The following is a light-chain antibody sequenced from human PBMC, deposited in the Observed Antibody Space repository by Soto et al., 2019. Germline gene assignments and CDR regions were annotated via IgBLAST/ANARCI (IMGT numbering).Light chain of an antibody. CDR3: SSYAGSNNWV. Sequence: QSALTQAPSASGSPRQSVTISCTGTSSDVGGYNYVSWYQQHPGKAPKLMIYEVSKRPSGVPDRFSGSKSGNTASLTVSGLQAEDEADYYCSSYAGSNNWVFGGGTKLTVL. CDR1: SSDVGGYNY. CDR2: EVS. J-gene: IGLJ3*02. V-gene: IGLV2-8*01.